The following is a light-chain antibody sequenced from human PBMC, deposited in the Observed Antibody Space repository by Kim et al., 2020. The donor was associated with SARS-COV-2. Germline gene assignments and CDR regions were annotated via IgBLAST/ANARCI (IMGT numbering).Light chain of an antibody. CDR2: AAS. V-gene: IGKV1-39*01. Sequence: DIQMTQSPSSLAASVGDRVTIACRASQSIGTRLNWYQQRPGKAPKLLIYAASSLQSGVPSRFSGTVSGTDFTLTISSLQPEDFATYYCQQSHSTPWLTFGGGTKVDSK. CDR1: QSIGTR. J-gene: IGKJ4*01. CDR3: QQSHSTPWLT.